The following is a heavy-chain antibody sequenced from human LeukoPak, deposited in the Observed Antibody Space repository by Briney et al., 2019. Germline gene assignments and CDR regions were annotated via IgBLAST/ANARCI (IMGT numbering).Heavy chain of an antibody. Sequence: GGSLRLSCVVSGVTFSSHWMSWVRQAPGKGLEWVASIKHDGSEKYYVDSVRGRFTISRDNAKNSLYLQMNSLRAEDTAVYYCARDTRDGYNGFDYWGQGTLVTVSS. CDR2: IKHDGSEK. D-gene: IGHD5-24*01. J-gene: IGHJ4*02. CDR1: GVTFSSHW. V-gene: IGHV3-7*01. CDR3: ARDTRDGYNGFDY.